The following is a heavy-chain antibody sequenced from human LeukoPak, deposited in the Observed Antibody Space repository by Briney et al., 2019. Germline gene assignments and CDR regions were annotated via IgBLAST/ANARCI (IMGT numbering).Heavy chain of an antibody. CDR1: GGSISSGGYS. CDR2: IYHSGST. D-gene: IGHD4-17*01. Sequence: SETLSLTFAVSGGSISSGGYSWSWIRQPPGKGLEWIGYIYHSGSTYYNPSLKSRVTISVDRSKNQFSLKLSSVTAADTAVYYCARGGSRGLLSTAFDYWGQGTLVTVSS. V-gene: IGHV4-30-2*01. J-gene: IGHJ4*02. CDR3: ARGGSRGLLSTAFDY.